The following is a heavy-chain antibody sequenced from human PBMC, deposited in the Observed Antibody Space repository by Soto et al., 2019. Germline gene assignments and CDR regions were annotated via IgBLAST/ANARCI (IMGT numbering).Heavy chain of an antibody. J-gene: IGHJ4*02. CDR2: INVDDNT. Sequence: EVQLLESGGDLVQPGGSLRLSCAASGFIFTSYAMSWVRQAPGKGLEWVSSINVDDNTYYAESVRGRFNIPRDNSKNTLYLQMNSLRAEDTALYYCAKNYYFDYWGRGTLVTVSS. CDR1: GFIFTSYA. CDR3: AKNYYFDY. V-gene: IGHV3-23*01.